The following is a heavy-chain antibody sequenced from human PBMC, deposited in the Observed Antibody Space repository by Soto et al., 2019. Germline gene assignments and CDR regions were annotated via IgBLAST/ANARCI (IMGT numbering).Heavy chain of an antibody. CDR3: ATREAAAGFYYYYYGMDV. Sequence: AETLSLTCAVSGGSISSSNWWSWVRQPPGKGLEWIGEIYHSGSTNYNPSLKSRVTISVDKSKNQFSLKLSSVTAADTAVYYCATREAAAGFYYYYYGMDVWGQGTTVTVSS. D-gene: IGHD6-13*01. J-gene: IGHJ6*02. CDR1: GGSISSSNW. V-gene: IGHV4-4*02. CDR2: IYHSGST.